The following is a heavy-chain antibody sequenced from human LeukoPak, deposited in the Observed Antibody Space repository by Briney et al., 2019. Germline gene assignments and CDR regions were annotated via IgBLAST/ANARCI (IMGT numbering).Heavy chain of an antibody. J-gene: IGHJ4*02. CDR1: GFSFTNYW. CDR2: ISSDGSVT. V-gene: IGHV3-74*03. CDR3: VRGSLRLPRSTPDY. D-gene: IGHD2-21*02. Sequence: QPGGSLRLSCAVSGFSFTNYWMHWVRQDPGKGLVWVSYISSDGSVTKYADSVKGRFTISRDNAVNTLYLQMNSLRVEDTAVYYCVRGSLRLPRSTPDYWGQGTLVTVSS.